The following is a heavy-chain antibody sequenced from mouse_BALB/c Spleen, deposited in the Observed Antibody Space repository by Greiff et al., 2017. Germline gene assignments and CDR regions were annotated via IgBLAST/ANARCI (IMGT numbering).Heavy chain of an antibody. D-gene: IGHD2-1*01. CDR2: IYPGNSDT. CDR1: GYSFTSYW. J-gene: IGHJ2*01. Sequence: EVQLQQSGTVLARPGASVKMSCKASGYSFTSYWMHWVKQRPGQGLEWIGAIYPGNSDTSYNQKFKGKAKLTAVTSASTAYMELSSLTNEDSAVYYCTREKYYGNCFDYWGQGTTLTVSS. V-gene: IGHV1-5*01. CDR3: TREKYYGNCFDY.